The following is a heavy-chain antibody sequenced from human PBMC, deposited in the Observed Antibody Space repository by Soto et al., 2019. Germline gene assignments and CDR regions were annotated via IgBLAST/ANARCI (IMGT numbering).Heavy chain of an antibody. CDR2: ISSSSSTI. V-gene: IGHV3-48*01. CDR3: ARVDYDFWSGPQSTRILEY. Sequence: GGSLRLSCAASGFTFSSYGMHWVRQAPGKGLEWVSYISSSSSTIYYADSVKGRFTISRDNAKNSLYLQMNSLRAEDTAVYYCARVDYDFWSGPQSTRILEYWGQGTLVTVSS. D-gene: IGHD3-3*01. J-gene: IGHJ4*02. CDR1: GFTFSSYG.